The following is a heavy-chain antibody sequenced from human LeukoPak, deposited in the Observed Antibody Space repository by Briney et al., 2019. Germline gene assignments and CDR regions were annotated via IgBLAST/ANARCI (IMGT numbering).Heavy chain of an antibody. J-gene: IGHJ4*02. Sequence: GGSLRLSCAASGFTFSSYAMHWVRQAPGKGLEWVAVISYDGSNKYYADSVNGRFTISRDNSKNTLYLQMNRLRAEETAVYYRASGNLNNWNYGVFDYWGQGTLVTVSS. CDR1: GFTFSSYA. V-gene: IGHV3-30*04. CDR3: ASGNLNNWNYGVFDY. D-gene: IGHD1-7*01. CDR2: ISYDGSNK.